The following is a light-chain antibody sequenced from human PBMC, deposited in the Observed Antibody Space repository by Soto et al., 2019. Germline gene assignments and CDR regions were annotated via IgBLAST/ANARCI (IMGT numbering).Light chain of an antibody. Sequence: EIVLTQSPGTLSLSPGERAPLSCRARQSVTSSYLAWYQQKPGQAPRLLISAASSRATGIPDRFSGSGSGTDFTLTISSLEPEDFAVYYCQQRSNWPTFGPGTKVDIK. CDR2: AAS. J-gene: IGKJ3*01. CDR3: QQRSNWPT. V-gene: IGKV3D-20*02. CDR1: QSVTSSY.